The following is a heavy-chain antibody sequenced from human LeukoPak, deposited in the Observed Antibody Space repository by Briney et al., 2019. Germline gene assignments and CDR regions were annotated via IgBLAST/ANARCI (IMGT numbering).Heavy chain of an antibody. J-gene: IGHJ5*02. CDR1: GFTFSSYT. Sequence: PGRSLRLSCAASGFTFSSYTMHWVRQAPGQGLEWVAVISYDGSNKYYADSVKGRFTISGDTSKNTLYLQMNSLRAEDTAVYYCARHDYGDSHNWFDPWGQGTLVTVSS. CDR3: ARHDYGDSHNWFDP. CDR2: ISYDGSNK. D-gene: IGHD4-17*01. V-gene: IGHV3-30-3*01.